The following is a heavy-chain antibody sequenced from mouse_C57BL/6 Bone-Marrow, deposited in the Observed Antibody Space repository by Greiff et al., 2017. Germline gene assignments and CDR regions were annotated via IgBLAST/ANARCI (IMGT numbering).Heavy chain of an antibody. CDR2: ISSGSSTI. CDR3: ARPYYYAMDY. J-gene: IGHJ4*01. V-gene: IGHV5-17*01. CDR1: GFTFSDYG. Sequence: EVQLVESGGGLVKPGGSLKLSCAASGFTFSDYGMHWVRQAPEKGLEWVAYISSGSSTIYYADTVKGRFTISRDNAKNTLFLQMTSLGSEDTALYYCARPYYYAMDYWGQGTSVTVSS.